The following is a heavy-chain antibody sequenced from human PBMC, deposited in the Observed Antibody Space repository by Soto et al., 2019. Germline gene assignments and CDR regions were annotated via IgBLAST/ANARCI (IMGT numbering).Heavy chain of an antibody. CDR1: GDSITSYN. CDR3: ARGRGTTYYFDY. Sequence: SETLSLTCTVSGDSITSYNWNWLRQPPGKALEWIGFVYSSGNTNYNPSLKSRVTISVDTSRNQFSLKVNSVTAADTAVYYCARGRGTTYYFDYWGKGTLVTVYS. CDR2: VYSSGNT. V-gene: IGHV4-59*01. D-gene: IGHD6-25*01. J-gene: IGHJ4*02.